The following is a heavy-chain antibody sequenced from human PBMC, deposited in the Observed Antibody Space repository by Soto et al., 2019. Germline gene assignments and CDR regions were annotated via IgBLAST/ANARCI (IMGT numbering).Heavy chain of an antibody. J-gene: IGHJ4*02. D-gene: IGHD3-9*01. Sequence: EVQLVESGGGLVQPGGSLRLSCVASGFTFSSYSMVWVRQAPGKGLEWIAYIFVSSTTIHYADSVKGRFTVSRDNTQNSLFLLMNSLGAEDTAIYYCGRDKDWAFDYWGQGTQVIVSS. CDR1: GFTFSSYS. V-gene: IGHV3-48*04. CDR2: IFVSSTTI. CDR3: GRDKDWAFDY.